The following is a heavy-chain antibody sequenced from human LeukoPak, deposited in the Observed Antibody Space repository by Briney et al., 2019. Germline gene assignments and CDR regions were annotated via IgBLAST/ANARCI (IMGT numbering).Heavy chain of an antibody. V-gene: IGHV3-21*01. D-gene: IGHD3-3*01. CDR1: GFTFSDYS. CDR2: ISSSSSYI. Sequence: PGGSLRLSCAASGFTFSDYSMNWVRQAPGKGLEWVSSISSSSSYIYYADSVKGRFTISRDNAKNSLYLQMNSLRAEDTAVYYCASELTIFGIYWGQGTLVTVSS. J-gene: IGHJ4*02. CDR3: ASELTIFGIY.